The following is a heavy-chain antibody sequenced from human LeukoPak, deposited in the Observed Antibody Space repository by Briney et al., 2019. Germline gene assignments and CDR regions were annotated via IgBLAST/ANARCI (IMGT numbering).Heavy chain of an antibody. CDR3: VRDMSGKYSFDY. D-gene: IGHD1-26*01. CDR2: IHHNGGMT. V-gene: IGHV3-64D*06. CDR1: GLTLTWHV. Sequence: GGSLRLSCAASGLTLTWHVMHWVRQAPGKALEYVSFIHHNGGMTSYAESVRGRFTVSRDNSKNTLFLELSSLRTDDTAVYYCVRDMSGKYSFDYWGQGTLVIVST. J-gene: IGHJ4*02.